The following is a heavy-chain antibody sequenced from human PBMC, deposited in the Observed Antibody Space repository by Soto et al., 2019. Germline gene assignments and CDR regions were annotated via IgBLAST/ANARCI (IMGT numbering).Heavy chain of an antibody. Sequence: ALSGTWIGSGGSLSTLNVSWCWIRQRPGKGLEWIGYVYYSGTTYYNPSLKSRVVMSVDTSKNLFSLNLTSVTAADTAVYYCARGHCISTTCYAWAFDPWGQGTLVTVSS. V-gene: IGHV4-31*02. CDR1: GGSLSTLNVS. J-gene: IGHJ5*02. D-gene: IGHD2-2*01. CDR3: ARGHCISTTCYAWAFDP. CDR2: VYYSGTT.